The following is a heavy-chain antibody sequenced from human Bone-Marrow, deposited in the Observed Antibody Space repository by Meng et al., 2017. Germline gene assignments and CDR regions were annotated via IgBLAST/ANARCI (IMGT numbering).Heavy chain of an antibody. J-gene: IGHJ4*02. D-gene: IGHD2-2*01. CDR3: ARKAGNCISTTCYSLDY. CDR2: INAVFGTT. CDR1: GYTFTSYG. V-gene: IGHV1-69*05. Sequence: SVKVSCKASGYTFTSYGISWVRQAPGQGLEWMGGINAVFGTTNYAQKFQGRVTITTDESTSTVYMELTRLTSEDTAVYFCARKAGNCISTTCYSLDYWGQGTLVTVSS.